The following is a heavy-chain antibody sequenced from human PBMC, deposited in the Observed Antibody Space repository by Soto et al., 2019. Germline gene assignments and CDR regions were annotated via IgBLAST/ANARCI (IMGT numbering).Heavy chain of an antibody. V-gene: IGHV2-5*01. D-gene: IGHD3-22*01. CDR2: IYWNDDK. CDR1: GFSLSTSGVG. J-gene: IGHJ4*02. CDR3: AHTYYYDSSGYYWY. Sequence: QITLKESGPTLVKPTQTLTLTCTFSGFSLSTSGVGVGWIRQPPGRALEWLALIYWNDDKRYSPSLKSRLTITKDTSKNQVVLTMTNMDPVDTATYYCAHTYYYDSSGYYWYWGQGTLVTVSS.